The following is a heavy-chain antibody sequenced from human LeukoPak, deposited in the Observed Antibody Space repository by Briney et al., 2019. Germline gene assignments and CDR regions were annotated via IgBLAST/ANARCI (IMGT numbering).Heavy chain of an antibody. V-gene: IGHV3-9*01. J-gene: IGHJ4*02. CDR2: TSWNSGSI. D-gene: IGHD6-13*01. CDR1: GFTFDDYA. Sequence: GRSLRLSCAASGFTFDDYAMHWVRQAPGKGREWVSGTSWNSGSIGYADSVKGRFTISRDNAKNSLYLQMNRLRAQDTALYYCAKDTTPYSSSYDYWGQRTLVSVSS. CDR3: AKDTTPYSSSYDY.